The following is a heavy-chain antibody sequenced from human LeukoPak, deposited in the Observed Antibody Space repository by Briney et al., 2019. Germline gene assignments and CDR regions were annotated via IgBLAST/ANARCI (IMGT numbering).Heavy chain of an antibody. V-gene: IGHV4-34*01. Sequence: SETLSLTCSVYGGSLSGYYWSWIRQTPGKGLELTGEINHSGSTTYYPSFKNRVTISVDTSKNQFSLKLSSVTAADRALYYCARQTTSGYLDYWGQGTLVTVS. D-gene: IGHD3-22*01. CDR1: GGSLSGYY. J-gene: IGHJ4*02. CDR3: ARQTTSGYLDY. CDR2: INHSGST.